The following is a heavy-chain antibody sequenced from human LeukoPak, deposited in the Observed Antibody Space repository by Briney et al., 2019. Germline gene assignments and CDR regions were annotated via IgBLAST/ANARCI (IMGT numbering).Heavy chain of an antibody. CDR1: GFTFSSYG. CDR2: ISYDGSNK. CDR3: AKDRDQLLYYYYGMDV. V-gene: IGHV3-30*18. Sequence: PGRSLRLSCAASGFTFSSYGMHWVRQAPGKGLEWVAVISYDGSNKYYADSVKGRFTISRDNSKNTLYLQMNSLRAEDTAVYYCAKDRDQLLYYYYGMDVWGQGTTVTVSS. J-gene: IGHJ6*02. D-gene: IGHD2-2*01.